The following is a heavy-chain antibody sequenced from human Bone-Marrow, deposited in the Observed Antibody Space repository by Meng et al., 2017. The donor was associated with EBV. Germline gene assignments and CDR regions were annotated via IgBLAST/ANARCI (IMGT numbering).Heavy chain of an antibody. CDR3: ARSAKGYFGL. CDR1: GGSFSGYY. CDR2: INHSGST. Sequence: QVQLQQWGEGLLKPSETLSLTCAVYGGSFSGYYWSWIRQPPGKGLEWIGEINHSGSTNYSPSLKSRVTISVDTSKNQFSLKLSSVTAADTAVYYCARSAKGYFGLWGRGTLVTVSS. J-gene: IGHJ2*01. V-gene: IGHV4-34*01.